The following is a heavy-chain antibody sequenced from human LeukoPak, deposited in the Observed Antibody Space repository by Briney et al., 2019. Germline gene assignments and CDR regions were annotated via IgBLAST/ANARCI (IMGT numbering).Heavy chain of an antibody. CDR2: ISSSGRTI. CDR3: ARYGDRGFDF. D-gene: IGHD4-17*01. CDR1: GFILSSYE. V-gene: IGHV3-48*03. Sequence: GGSLRLSCAASGFILSSYEMMWVRQAPGKGLEWVSYISSSGRTIYYADSVKGRFIISRDNAKNSLYLQMNSLRAEDTAVYYCARYGDRGFDFWGQGTRVTVSS. J-gene: IGHJ4*02.